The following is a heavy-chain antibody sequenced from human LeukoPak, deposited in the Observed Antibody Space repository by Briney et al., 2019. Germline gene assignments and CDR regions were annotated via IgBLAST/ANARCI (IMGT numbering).Heavy chain of an antibody. CDR3: ARRKNYYDSP. J-gene: IGHJ5*02. CDR2: IYYSGST. D-gene: IGHD3-22*01. CDR1: GGSISSSSYY. V-gene: IGHV4-39*01. Sequence: SETLSLTCTVSGGSISSSSYYWGWIRQPPGKGLEWIGSIYYSGSTYYSPSLKSRVTISVDTSKNQFSLKLSSVTAADTAVYYCARRKNYYDSPWGQGTLVTVSS.